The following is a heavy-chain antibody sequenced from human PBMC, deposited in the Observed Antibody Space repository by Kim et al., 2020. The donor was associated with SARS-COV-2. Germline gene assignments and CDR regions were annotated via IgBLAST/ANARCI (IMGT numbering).Heavy chain of an antibody. Sequence: GGSLRLSCAASGFTFSSHAMSWVRQALGKGLEWASAISGSGGSTYYADSVKGRFTISRDNSKNTLYLQMNSLRAEDTAVYYCAESLVPTDAFDIWGQGTMVTVSS. CDR3: AESLVPTDAFDI. D-gene: IGHD6-6*01. CDR1: GFTFSSHA. V-gene: IGHV3-23*01. J-gene: IGHJ3*02. CDR2: ISGSGGST.